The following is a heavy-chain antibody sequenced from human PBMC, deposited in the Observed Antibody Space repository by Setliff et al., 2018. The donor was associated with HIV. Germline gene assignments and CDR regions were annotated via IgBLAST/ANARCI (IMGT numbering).Heavy chain of an antibody. CDR2: ISSSSSSYT. Sequence: LRLSCAASGFTFSNYYMSWIRQAPGKGLEWVSYISSSSSSYTNYADSVKGRFTISRDNAKNSPYLQMNSLRAEDTAVYYCARAKGDSSGWYSPLDYWGQGTLVTVSS. D-gene: IGHD6-19*01. J-gene: IGHJ4*02. CDR1: GFTFSNYY. CDR3: ARAKGDSSGWYSPLDY. V-gene: IGHV3-11*06.